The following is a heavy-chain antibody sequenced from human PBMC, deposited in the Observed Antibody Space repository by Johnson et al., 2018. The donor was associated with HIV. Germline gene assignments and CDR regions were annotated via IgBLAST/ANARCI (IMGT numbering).Heavy chain of an antibody. CDR3: ARELGEDDYYDSGGDAFDI. Sequence: VQVVESGGGVVRPGGSLRLSCAASGFTFDDYGMSWARQAPGKGLEWVSGINWNGGSTGYADSVKGRFTISRDNAKNSLYLQRNSLRADDTAVYYGARELGEDDYYDSGGDAFDIWGQGTMVTVSS. CDR1: GFTFDDYG. J-gene: IGHJ3*02. D-gene: IGHD3-22*01. CDR2: INWNGGST. V-gene: IGHV3-20*04.